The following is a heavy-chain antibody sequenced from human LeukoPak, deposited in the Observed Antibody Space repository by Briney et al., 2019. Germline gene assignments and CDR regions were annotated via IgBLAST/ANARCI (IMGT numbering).Heavy chain of an antibody. V-gene: IGHV3-9*01. CDR3: AKEYGDYDYFDY. J-gene: IGHJ4*02. CDR1: GFTFDDYA. CDR2: ISWSSGSI. Sequence: GGSLRLSCAASGFTFDDYAMHWVRQAPGKGLEWVSGISWSSGSIGYADSVKGRFTISRDNAKNSLYLQMNSLRAEDTALYYCAKEYGDYDYFDYWGQGTLVTVSS. D-gene: IGHD4-17*01.